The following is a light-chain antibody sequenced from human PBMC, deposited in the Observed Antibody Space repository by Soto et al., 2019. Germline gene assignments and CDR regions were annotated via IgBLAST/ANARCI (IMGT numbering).Light chain of an antibody. CDR3: SSYTSSGTRV. CDR2: EVS. CDR1: SSDVGGYNY. J-gene: IGLJ1*01. Sequence: QSVLTQPASVSGSPGQSITISCTGTSSDVGGYNYVSWYQQHPGKAPKLMIYEVSNRPSGVSTRFSGSKSGNTASLTISGLQAEDEADYYCSSYTSSGTRVLGTGTKVTVL. V-gene: IGLV2-14*01.